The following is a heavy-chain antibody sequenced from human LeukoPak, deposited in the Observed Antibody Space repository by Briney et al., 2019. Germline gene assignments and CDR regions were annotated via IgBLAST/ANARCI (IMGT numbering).Heavy chain of an antibody. D-gene: IGHD3-10*01. CDR2: INPNSGGT. CDR1: GYTFTGYY. Sequence: ASVKVSCKASGYTFTGYYMHWVRQAPGQGLEWMGWINPNSGGTNYAQKFQGRVTMTRDTSISTAYMELSRLRSDDTAVYYCARDNTISITMVRGVYDAFDIWGQGTMVTVSS. J-gene: IGHJ3*02. CDR3: ARDNTISITMVRGVYDAFDI. V-gene: IGHV1-2*02.